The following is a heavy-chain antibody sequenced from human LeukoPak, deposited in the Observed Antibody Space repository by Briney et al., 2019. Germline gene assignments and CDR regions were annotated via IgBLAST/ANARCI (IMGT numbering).Heavy chain of an antibody. J-gene: IGHJ5*02. CDR1: GGSIGSSSYY. Sequence: PSETLSLTCTVSGGSIGSSSYYWGWIRQPPGKGLEWIGSIYYSGSTYYNPSLKSRVTISVDTSKNQFSLKLSSVTAADTAVYYCARHCLGVHYDSSGYYLGSGWFDPWGQGTLVTVSS. V-gene: IGHV4-39*01. CDR3: ARHCLGVHYDSSGYYLGSGWFDP. CDR2: IYYSGST. D-gene: IGHD3-22*01.